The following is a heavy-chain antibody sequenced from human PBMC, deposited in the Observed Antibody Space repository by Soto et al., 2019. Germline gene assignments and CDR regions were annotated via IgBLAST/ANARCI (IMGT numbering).Heavy chain of an antibody. CDR1: GFTFSSYG. D-gene: IGHD2-2*01. V-gene: IGHV3-30*18. J-gene: IGHJ5*02. CDR3: AKRGMGCSSTSCHRNWFDP. Sequence: QVQLVESGGGVVQPGRSLRLSCAASGFTFSSYGMHWVRQAPGKRLEWVAVISYDGSNKYYADSVKGRFTISRDNSKNTLYLQMNSLRAEDTAVYYCAKRGMGCSSTSCHRNWFDPWGQGTLVTVSS. CDR2: ISYDGSNK.